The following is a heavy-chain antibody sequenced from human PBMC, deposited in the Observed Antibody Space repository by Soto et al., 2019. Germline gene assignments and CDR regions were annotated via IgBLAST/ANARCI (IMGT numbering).Heavy chain of an antibody. D-gene: IGHD2-15*01. V-gene: IGHV3-33*01. CDR1: GFTFSSYG. J-gene: IGHJ6*02. Sequence: QVQLVESGGGVVQPGRSLRLSCAASGFTFSSYGMHWVRQAPGKGLEWVAVIWYDGSNKYYADSVKGRFTISRDNSKNTLYLQMNSLRAEDTAVYYCARAVVVAASPYYGMDVWGQGTTVTVSS. CDR2: IWYDGSNK. CDR3: ARAVVVAASPYYGMDV.